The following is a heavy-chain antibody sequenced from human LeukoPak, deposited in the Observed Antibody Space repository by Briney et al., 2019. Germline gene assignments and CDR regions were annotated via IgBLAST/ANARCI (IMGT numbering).Heavy chain of an antibody. V-gene: IGHV4-39*07. J-gene: IGHJ5*02. CDR2: IYYSGST. CDR1: GGSISSSSYY. Sequence: NTSEALSLTCTVSGGSISSSSYYWGWIRQPPGKGLEWIGSIYYSGSTYYNPSLKSRVTISVDTSKNQFSLKLSSVTAADTAVYYCARWGAAAGRSPYNWFDPWGQGTLVTVSS. CDR3: ARWGAAAGRSPYNWFDP. D-gene: IGHD6-13*01.